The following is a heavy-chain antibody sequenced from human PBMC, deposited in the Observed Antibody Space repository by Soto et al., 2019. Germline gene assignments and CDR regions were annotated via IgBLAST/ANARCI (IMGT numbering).Heavy chain of an antibody. D-gene: IGHD3-22*01. V-gene: IGHV1-18*01. CDR3: ARFSGSGFYTLCY. Sequence: QVQVVQSGAEVKKPGASVKVSCKASGYTFTNYDITWVRQAPGQGLEWMGCISAYNGDTNYAQKFQGRVTMTTDTSTSTAYMELRSLRSDDTAVYYCARFSGSGFYTLCYWGQGTLVTVSS. J-gene: IGHJ4*02. CDR1: GYTFTNYD. CDR2: ISAYNGDT.